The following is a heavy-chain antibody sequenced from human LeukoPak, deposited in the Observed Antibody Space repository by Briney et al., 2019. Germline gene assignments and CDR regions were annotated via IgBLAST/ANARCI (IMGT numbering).Heavy chain of an antibody. J-gene: IGHJ4*02. D-gene: IGHD5-24*01. CDR3: ARVRRVAVTPYYFDY. CDR1: GDSVSSDSAA. V-gene: IGHV6-1*01. CDR2: TYYRAKWYN. Sequence: SQTLSLTCAISGDSVSSDSAAWNWIRQSPSRGLEWLGRTYYRAKWYNDYAVSVKSRITINPDTSKNQFSLQLNSVTPDDTAVYYCARVRRVAVTPYYFDYWGQGTLVTVSP.